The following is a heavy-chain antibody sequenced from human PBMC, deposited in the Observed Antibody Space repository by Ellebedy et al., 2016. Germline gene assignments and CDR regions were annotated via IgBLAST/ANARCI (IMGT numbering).Heavy chain of an antibody. J-gene: IGHJ6*02. V-gene: IGHV3-33*08. D-gene: IGHD4-17*01. CDR2: IWYDGSNK. CDR1: GFTFSSYG. Sequence: GGSLRLSCAASGFTFSSYGMHWVRQAPGKGLEWVAVIWYDGSNKYYADSVKGRFTISRDNSKNTLYLQMNSLRAEDTAVYYCARATTVTTTGVGMDVWGQGTTVTVSS. CDR3: ARATTVTTTGVGMDV.